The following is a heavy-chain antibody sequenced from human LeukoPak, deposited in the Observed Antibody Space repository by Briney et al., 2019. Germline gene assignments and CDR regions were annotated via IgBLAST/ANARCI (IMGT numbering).Heavy chain of an antibody. V-gene: IGHV3-33*01. CDR1: GFAFSSFG. CDR2: IWYDGTNK. J-gene: IGHJ5*02. D-gene: IGHD4-17*01. CDR3: ARATVTRWFDP. Sequence: GGSLRLSCAASGFAFSSFGMHWVRQAPGKGLEWVAVIWYDGTNKYYADSVKGRFTISRDNPKNTPYLQMNSLRAEDTAVYYCARATVTRWFDPWGQGTLVTVSS.